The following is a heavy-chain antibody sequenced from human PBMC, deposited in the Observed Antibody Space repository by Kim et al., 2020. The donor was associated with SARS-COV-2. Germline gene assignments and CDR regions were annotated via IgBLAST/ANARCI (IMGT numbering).Heavy chain of an antibody. CDR3: ARVIAAAGIGAFDI. D-gene: IGHD6-13*01. V-gene: IGHV6-1*01. J-gene: IGHJ3*02. Sequence: VSVQTRITIKPDTSKNQFSLQLNSVTPEDTAVYYCARVIAAAGIGAFDIWGQGTMVTVSS.